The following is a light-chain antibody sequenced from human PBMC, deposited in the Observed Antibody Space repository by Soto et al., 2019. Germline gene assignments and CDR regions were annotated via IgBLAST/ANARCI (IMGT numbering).Light chain of an antibody. V-gene: IGKV3-20*01. CDR2: GAS. CDR3: QQYARSPIT. Sequence: IVLTQSRDTLSLSPGDRATLSCRSSQRFDSSYVACYHQRPGQAPRILIYGASNWATGVPDRFSGSGSGTDFTLPISRLEPEDFAVYFCQQYARSPITFGQGTRLEIK. CDR1: QRFDSSY. J-gene: IGKJ5*01.